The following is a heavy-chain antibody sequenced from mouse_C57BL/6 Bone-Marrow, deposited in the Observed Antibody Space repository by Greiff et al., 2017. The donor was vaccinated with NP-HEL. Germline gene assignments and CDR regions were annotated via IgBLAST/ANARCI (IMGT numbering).Heavy chain of an antibody. V-gene: IGHV2-2*01. CDR1: GFSLTSYG. Sequence: VKLMESGPGLVQPSQSLSITCTVSGFSLTSYGVHWVRQSPGKGLEWLGVIWSGGSTDYNAAFISRRSISKDNSKSQVFFKMNSLQADDTAIYYCARLITTVVAKAMDYWGQGTSVTVSS. CDR2: IWSGGST. CDR3: ARLITTVVAKAMDY. J-gene: IGHJ4*01. D-gene: IGHD1-1*01.